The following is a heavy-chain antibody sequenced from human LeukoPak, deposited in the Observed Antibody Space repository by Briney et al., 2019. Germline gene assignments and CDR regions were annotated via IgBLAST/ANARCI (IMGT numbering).Heavy chain of an antibody. CDR3: TRGSDTIFGVSRDGFDY. CDR2: IRSKAYGGTT. Sequence: GRSLRLSCTASGFTFGDYVMSWFRQAPGKGLEWVGFIRSKAYGGTTEYAASVKGRFIISRGDSKSIAYLQMYSLKSEDAAVYYCTRGSDTIFGVSRDGFDYWGQGTLVTVSS. D-gene: IGHD3-3*01. J-gene: IGHJ4*02. V-gene: IGHV3-49*03. CDR1: GFTFGDYV.